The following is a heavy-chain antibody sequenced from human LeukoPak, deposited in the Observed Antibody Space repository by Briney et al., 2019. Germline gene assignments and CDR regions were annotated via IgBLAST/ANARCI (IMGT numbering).Heavy chain of an antibody. D-gene: IGHD3-10*01. J-gene: IGHJ4*02. CDR2: IYYSGST. CDR3: AALVLSQTGSKTYYYGSGRDY. Sequence: SETLSLTCTVSGGSISSYYWSWIRQPPGKGLEWIGYIYYSGSTNYNPSLKSRVTISVDTSKNQFSLKLSSVTAADTAVYYCAALVLSQTGSKTYYYGSGRDYWGQGTLVTVSS. V-gene: IGHV4-59*08. CDR1: GGSISSYY.